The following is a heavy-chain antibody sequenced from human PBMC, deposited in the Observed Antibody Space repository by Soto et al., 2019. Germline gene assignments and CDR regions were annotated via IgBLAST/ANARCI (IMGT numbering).Heavy chain of an antibody. V-gene: IGHV4-59*01. J-gene: IGHJ6*02. CDR1: GGSISSYY. CDR2: IYYSGST. CDR3: ASIMDEYYDFPSGMDV. D-gene: IGHD3-3*01. Sequence: QVQLQESGPGLVKPSETLSLTCTVSGGSISSYYWSWIRQPPGKGLEWIGYIYYSGSTNYNPSLKRRVTTSVHPSKNQFSLKLSSVTAADTAVYYCASIMDEYYDFPSGMDVWGQGTTVTVSS.